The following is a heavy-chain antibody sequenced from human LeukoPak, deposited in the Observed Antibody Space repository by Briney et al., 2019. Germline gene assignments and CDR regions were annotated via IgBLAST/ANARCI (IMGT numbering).Heavy chain of an antibody. J-gene: IGHJ4*02. CDR2: IYSGGST. D-gene: IGHD6-13*01. CDR1: EFSVGSNY. V-gene: IGHV3-66*01. CDR3: AKEVSGIAAAADY. Sequence: GGSLRLSCAASEFSVGSNYMTWVRQAPGKGLEWVSLIYSGGSTYYADAVKGRFTISRDNSKHTLYLQMNSLRAEDTAVYYCAKEVSGIAAAADYWGQGTLVTVSS.